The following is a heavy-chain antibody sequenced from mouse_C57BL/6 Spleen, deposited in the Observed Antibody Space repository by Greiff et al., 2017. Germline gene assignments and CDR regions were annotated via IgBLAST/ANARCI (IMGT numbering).Heavy chain of an antibody. Sequence: QVQLKQSGAELVRPGASVTLSCKASGYTFTDYAMHWVKQTPVHGLEWIGAIDPETGGTAYNQKFKGKAILTADKSSSTAYMELRSLTSEDSAVYYCTGSVTGTYYFDYWGQGTTLTVSS. CDR3: TGSVTGTYYFDY. D-gene: IGHD4-1*01. CDR2: IDPETGGT. CDR1: GYTFTDYA. J-gene: IGHJ2*01. V-gene: IGHV1-15*01.